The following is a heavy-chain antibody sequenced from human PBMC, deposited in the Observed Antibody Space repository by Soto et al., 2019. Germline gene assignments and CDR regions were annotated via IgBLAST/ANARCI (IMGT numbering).Heavy chain of an antibody. CDR3: ARLRDYYDSSGSYYFGY. CDR2: IYYSGST. Sequence: PSETLSLTWTVSGGSISSSSYYWGWIRQPPGKGLEWIGSIYYSGSTYYNPSLKSRVTISVDTSKNQFSLKLSSVTAADTAVYYCARLRDYYDSSGSYYFGYWGQGTLVTVSS. V-gene: IGHV4-39*01. J-gene: IGHJ4*02. CDR1: GGSISSSSYY. D-gene: IGHD3-22*01.